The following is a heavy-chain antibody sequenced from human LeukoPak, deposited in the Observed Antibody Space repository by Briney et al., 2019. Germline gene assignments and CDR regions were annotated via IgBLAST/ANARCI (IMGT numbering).Heavy chain of an antibody. D-gene: IGHD3-16*02. CDR1: GFTFSSYG. CDR2: IKLDGSES. CDR3: ARDYDYVWGSYRLDY. V-gene: IGHV3-7*01. J-gene: IGHJ4*02. Sequence: GGSLRLSCAASGFTFSSYGMNWVRQAPGKGLEWVANIKLDGSESHYVESVKGRITISRDTAKNSLYLQMSSLRVEDTAVYYCARDYDYVWGSYRLDYWGQGTLVTVSS.